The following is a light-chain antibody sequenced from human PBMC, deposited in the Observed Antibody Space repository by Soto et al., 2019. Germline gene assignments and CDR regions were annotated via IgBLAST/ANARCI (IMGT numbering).Light chain of an antibody. CDR1: QSVRSTY. V-gene: IGKV3-20*01. J-gene: IGKJ5*01. CDR3: QQYGNSPRT. Sequence: EIVLTQNTGTLSLSPGERATLSCRASQSVRSTYLAWYQQKPGQAPRLLIYGASSRATGIPDRFSGSGSGTDFTLTICRLEPEDFAVYFCQQYGNSPRTFGQGRR. CDR2: GAS.